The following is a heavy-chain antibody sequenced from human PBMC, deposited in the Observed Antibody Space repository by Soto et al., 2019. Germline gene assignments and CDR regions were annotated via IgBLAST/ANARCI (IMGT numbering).Heavy chain of an antibody. D-gene: IGHD2-15*01. CDR1: GFTFHDHG. J-gene: IGHJ5*02. Sequence: GGSLRLSCATSGFTFHDHGMSWVRQAPGKGLDWVGFIRGSRYGATTEYAASVKGRFFISRDDSKSIAFLQMNNLETEDTAVYYCTRAPLRCSGGSCYSADAWGQGTLVTVSS. V-gene: IGHV3-49*04. CDR2: IRGSRYGATT. CDR3: TRAPLRCSGGSCYSADA.